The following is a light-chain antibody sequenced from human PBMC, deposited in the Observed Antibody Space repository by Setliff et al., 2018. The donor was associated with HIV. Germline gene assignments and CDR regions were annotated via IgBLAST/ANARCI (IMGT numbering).Light chain of an antibody. V-gene: IGLV2-14*01. CDR2: EVT. J-gene: IGLJ1*01. CDR1: SSDVGGYKY. CDR3: SSYTTSDTVV. Sequence: QSVLTQPASVSGSPGQSITISCTGTSSDVGGYKYISWFQQHPGKAPKLMIYEVTDRPSGVSKRFSGSKSGNTASLTISGLQAEDEADYYCSSYTTSDTVVFGTGTKVTVL.